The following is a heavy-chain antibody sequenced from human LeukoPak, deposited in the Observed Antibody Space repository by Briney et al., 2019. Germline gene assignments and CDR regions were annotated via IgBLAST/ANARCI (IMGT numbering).Heavy chain of an antibody. CDR3: AKVKGVGSKPTYYFDY. V-gene: IGHV3-23*01. J-gene: IGHJ4*02. D-gene: IGHD5-24*01. Sequence: GGSLRLSCAASGFTFSSYAMSWVRQAPGKGLEWVSAISGSGGSTYYADSVKGRFTISRDNSKNTLYLQMNSLRAEDTAVYYCAKVKGVGSKPTYYFDYWGQGTLVTVSS. CDR2: ISGSGGST. CDR1: GFTFSSYA.